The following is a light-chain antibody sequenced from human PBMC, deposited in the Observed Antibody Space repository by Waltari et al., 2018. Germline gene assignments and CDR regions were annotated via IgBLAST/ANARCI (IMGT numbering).Light chain of an antibody. CDR2: HAS. J-gene: IGKJ1*01. CDR1: QSVGKY. CDR3: QKYDYLPAT. Sequence: EVVLTQSPGPLSLSPGERATLSCRASQSVGKYLAWYQQKPGQAPMLLLYHASTRAPGIPDRFSGSGSGTDFSLTISRLEPEDFAVYYCQKYDYLPATFGQGTKVEIK. V-gene: IGKV3-20*01.